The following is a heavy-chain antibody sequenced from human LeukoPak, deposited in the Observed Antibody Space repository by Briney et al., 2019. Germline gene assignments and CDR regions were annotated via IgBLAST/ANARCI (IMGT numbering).Heavy chain of an antibody. CDR2: IYHNGDT. J-gene: IGHJ6*03. Sequence: SETLSLACTVSASSISSGYFWGWIRQPPGEGLEWIGSIYHNGDTYYTPSLKSRVSISVDTSKNQFSLKLSSVTAADTAVYFCARGGGLRWLYYYMDVWGRGTTVTVSS. V-gene: IGHV4-38-2*02. CDR3: ARGGGLRWLYYYMDV. D-gene: IGHD3-16*01. CDR1: ASSISSGYF.